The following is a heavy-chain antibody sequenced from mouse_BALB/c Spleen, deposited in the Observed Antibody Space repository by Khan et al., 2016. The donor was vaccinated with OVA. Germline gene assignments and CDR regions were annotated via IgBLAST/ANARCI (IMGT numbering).Heavy chain of an antibody. CDR2: INPSTGYT. D-gene: IGHD1-1*01. CDR1: GYTFINYW. J-gene: IGHJ2*01. V-gene: IGHV1-7*01. Sequence: QVQLKESGAELAKPGASVKMSCKASGYTFINYWILWIKQRPGQGLEWIGYINPSTGYTEYNQNFKDKATFTADKSSSTAYMQLSRLTSEDSTVYDCSRRGLRGSFNYWGQGTTLTVSS. CDR3: SRRGLRGSFNY.